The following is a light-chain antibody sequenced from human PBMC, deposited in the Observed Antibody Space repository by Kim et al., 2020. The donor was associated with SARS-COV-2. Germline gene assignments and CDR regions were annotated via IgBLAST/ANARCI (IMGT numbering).Light chain of an antibody. V-gene: IGKV3-15*01. CDR2: GAS. J-gene: IGKJ2*01. CDR3: QQYNNWPYT. Sequence: EIVMTQSPATLSVSPGERATLSCRASQSVSSNLAWYQQKPGQAPRLLIYGASTRATGIPSRFGGSGSGTEFTLTISSLQSEDFAVYSCQQYNNWPYTFGQGTKLEI. CDR1: QSVSSN.